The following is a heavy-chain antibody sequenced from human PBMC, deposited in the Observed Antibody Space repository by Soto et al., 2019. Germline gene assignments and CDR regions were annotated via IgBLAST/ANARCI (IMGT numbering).Heavy chain of an antibody. CDR1: GGSISSSSYY. CDR2: IYYSGST. V-gene: IGHV4-39*01. D-gene: IGHD5-18*01. Sequence: PSETLSLTCTVSGGSISSSSYYWGWIRQPPGKGLERIGSIYYSGSTYYNPSLKSRVTISVDTSKNQCSLKLSFLTAVDTALYYCASQVLLHSYVYVPVTWGQGTLVTVSS. J-gene: IGHJ5*02. CDR3: ASQVLLHSYVYVPVT.